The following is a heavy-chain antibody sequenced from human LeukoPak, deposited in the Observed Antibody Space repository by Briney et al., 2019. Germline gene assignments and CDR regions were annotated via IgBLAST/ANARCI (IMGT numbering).Heavy chain of an antibody. J-gene: IGHJ4*02. CDR1: GYTFTANH. Sequence: ASVKVSCKASGYTFTANHMHWVRQAPGQGLEWMGWINPNSGVTNYAQKFQGRVTMTRDTSISTAYMELSRLRSDDTAVYYCAREKGRIVVVPAAIKVFGYWGQGTLVTVSS. CDR3: AREKGRIVVVPAAIKVFGY. CDR2: INPNSGVT. D-gene: IGHD2-2*01. V-gene: IGHV1-2*02.